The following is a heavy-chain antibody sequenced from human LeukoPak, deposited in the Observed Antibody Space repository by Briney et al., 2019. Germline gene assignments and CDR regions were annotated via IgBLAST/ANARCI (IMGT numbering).Heavy chain of an antibody. Sequence: PGGSLRLSCAASGFTFRSYGMHWVRQAPGKGLEWVAVISYDGTNKYYADSVRGRFTISRDNSKDTLFLQMNSLRGEDTAVYDCAKDMTPLRPSSWYYFDYWGQGTLVTVSS. V-gene: IGHV3-30*18. D-gene: IGHD6-13*01. CDR1: GFTFRSYG. J-gene: IGHJ4*02. CDR3: AKDMTPLRPSSWYYFDY. CDR2: ISYDGTNK.